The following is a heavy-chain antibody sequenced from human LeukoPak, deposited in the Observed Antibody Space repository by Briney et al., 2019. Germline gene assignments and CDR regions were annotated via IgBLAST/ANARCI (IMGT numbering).Heavy chain of an antibody. Sequence: GGSLRLSCAASGFTFSNYWMSWVRQAPGKGLEWVANIKQDGSEIYYVGPVKGRFTISRDNAKSSLSLQMNSLRAEDTAVYYCARSGPSGRSWYFDYWGQGTLVTVSS. D-gene: IGHD6-13*01. V-gene: IGHV3-7*01. J-gene: IGHJ4*02. CDR2: IKQDGSEI. CDR1: GFTFSNYW. CDR3: ARSGPSGRSWYFDY.